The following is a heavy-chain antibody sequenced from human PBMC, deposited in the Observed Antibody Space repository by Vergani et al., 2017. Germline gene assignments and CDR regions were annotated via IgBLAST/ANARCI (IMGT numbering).Heavy chain of an antibody. D-gene: IGHD3-3*01. CDR3: ARDGGSGYDFWSGYYADY. J-gene: IGHJ4*02. V-gene: IGHV3-48*04. CDR2: ISSSSSTI. Sequence: EVQLVESGGGLVQPGGSLRLSCAASGFTFSSYSMNWVRQAPGKGLEWVSYISSSSSTIYYAASVKGRFTISRDNAKNSLYLQMNSLRAEDTAVYYCARDGGSGYDFWSGYYADYWGQGTLVTVSS. CDR1: GFTFSSYS.